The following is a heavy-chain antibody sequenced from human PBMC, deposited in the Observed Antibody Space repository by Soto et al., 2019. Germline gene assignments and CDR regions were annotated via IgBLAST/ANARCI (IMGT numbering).Heavy chain of an antibody. CDR1: GFTFSSYG. CDR2: ISYDGSNK. J-gene: IGHJ6*02. D-gene: IGHD6-25*01. CDR3: AKDRRPNYYYGMDV. Sequence: QMQLVESGGGVVQPGRSLRLSCAASGFTFSSYGMHWVRQAPGKGLEWVAVISYDGSNKYYADSVKGRFTISRDNSKNTLYLQMNSLRAEDTAVYYCAKDRRPNYYYGMDVWGQGTTVTVSS. V-gene: IGHV3-30*18.